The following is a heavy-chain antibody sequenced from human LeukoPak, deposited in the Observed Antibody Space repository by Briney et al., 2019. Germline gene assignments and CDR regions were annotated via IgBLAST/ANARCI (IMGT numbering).Heavy chain of an antibody. CDR1: GFTFDDYA. J-gene: IGHJ5*02. CDR2: IYHSGNT. V-gene: IGHV4-34*01. Sequence: GSLRLSCAASGFTFDDYAMSWVRQAPGKGLEWIGEIYHSGNTNYNPSLKSRVSISVDKSKNQFSLNLSSVTAADTAVYYCARVVVGAMNRLDPWGQGTLVTVSS. D-gene: IGHD1-26*01. CDR3: ARVVVGAMNRLDP.